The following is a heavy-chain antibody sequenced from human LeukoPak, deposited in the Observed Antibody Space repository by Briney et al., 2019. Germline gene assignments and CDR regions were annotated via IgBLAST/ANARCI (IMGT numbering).Heavy chain of an antibody. V-gene: IGHV3-30*02. CDR2: IRYDGSNK. J-gene: IGHJ6*03. CDR3: ARGYYMDV. CDR1: GFTFSSYA. Sequence: GGSLRLSCAASGFTFSSYAMSWVRQAPGKGLEWVAFIRYDGSNKYYADSVKGRFTIPRDNSKNTLYLQMNSLRAEDTAVYYCARGYYMDVWGKGTTVTVSS.